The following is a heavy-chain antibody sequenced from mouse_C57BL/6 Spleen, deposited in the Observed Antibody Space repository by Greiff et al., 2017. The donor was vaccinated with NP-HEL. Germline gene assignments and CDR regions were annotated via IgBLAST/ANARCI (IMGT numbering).Heavy chain of an antibody. Sequence: QVQLQQPGAELVKPGASVKLSCKASGYTFTSYWMQWVKQRPGQGLEWIGEIDPSDSYTNYNQKFKGKATLTVDTSSSTAYMQLSSLTSEDSAVYYCARKGLGRGECYYWGQGTTLTVSS. D-gene: IGHD4-1*01. J-gene: IGHJ2*01. CDR1: GYTFTSYW. CDR3: ARKGLGRGECYY. CDR2: IDPSDSYT. V-gene: IGHV1-50*01.